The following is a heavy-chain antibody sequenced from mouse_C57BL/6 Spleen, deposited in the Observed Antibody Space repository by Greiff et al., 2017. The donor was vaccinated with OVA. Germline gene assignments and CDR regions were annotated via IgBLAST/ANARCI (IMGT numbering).Heavy chain of an antibody. CDR1: GYTFTDYY. V-gene: IGHV1-19*01. J-gene: IGHJ2*01. CDR2: INPYNGGT. CDR3: AREGYGNLDY. D-gene: IGHD2-1*01. Sequence: EVQLQQSGPVLVKPGASVKMSCKASGYTFTDYYMNWVKQSHGKSLEWIGVINPYNGGTSYNQQFKGKATLTVDKSSSTAYMALNSLTSEDSAVYYCAREGYGNLDYWGQGTTRTVSA.